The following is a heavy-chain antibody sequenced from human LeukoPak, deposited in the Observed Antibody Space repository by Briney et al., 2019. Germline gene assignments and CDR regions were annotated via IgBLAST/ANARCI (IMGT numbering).Heavy chain of an antibody. D-gene: IGHD4-11*01. CDR1: GGSINSGNLY. J-gene: IGHJ3*02. V-gene: IGHV4-61*02. Sequence: SETLSLTCIVSGGSINSGNLYWSWIRQPAGKGLEWIGRTHGNGNTNYNPSLKSRVTISVDTSKNQFSLKLSSVTAADTAVYYCARDYRRGAASDAFDIWGQGTTVTVSS. CDR2: THGNGNT. CDR3: ARDYRRGAASDAFDI.